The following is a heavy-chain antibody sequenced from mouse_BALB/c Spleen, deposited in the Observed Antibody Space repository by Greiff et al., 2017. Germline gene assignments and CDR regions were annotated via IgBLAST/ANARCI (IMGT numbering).Heavy chain of an antibody. D-gene: IGHD1-1*01. Sequence: VQLKESGGGLVQPGGSLKLSCAASGFTFSSYGMSWVRQTPDKRLELVATINSNGGSTYYPDSVKGRFTISRDNAKNTLYLQMSSLKSEDTAMYYCASELLRGFAYWGQGTLVTVSA. V-gene: IGHV5-6-3*01. CDR2: INSNGGST. CDR1: GFTFSSYG. J-gene: IGHJ3*01. CDR3: ASELLRGFAY.